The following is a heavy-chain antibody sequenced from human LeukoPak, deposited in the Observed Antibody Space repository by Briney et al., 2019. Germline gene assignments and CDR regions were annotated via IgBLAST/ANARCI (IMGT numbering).Heavy chain of an antibody. V-gene: IGHV4-59*12. J-gene: IGHJ4*02. CDR2: IYYSGST. CDR1: GGSISSYY. D-gene: IGHD3-16*02. CDR3: ARDRQTFYDYVGGNYRFYFDY. Sequence: SETLSLTCTVSGGSISSYYWSWIRQPPGKGLEWIGYIYYSGSTNYNPSLKSRVTMSVDTSKKQFSLKLSSVTAADTAVYYCARDRQTFYDYVGGNYRFYFDYWGQGTLVTVSS.